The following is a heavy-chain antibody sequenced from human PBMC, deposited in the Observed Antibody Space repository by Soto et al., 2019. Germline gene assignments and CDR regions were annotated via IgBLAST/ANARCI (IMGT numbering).Heavy chain of an antibody. V-gene: IGHV1-18*01. J-gene: IGHJ6*02. CDR2: ISLYSDGT. CDR3: ARLIPAGEFAVVPPSYYAMDF. CDR1: AYIISNYG. Sequence: APVEVTCKTPAYIISNYGIICLPPAPGEPLQLLGWISLYSDGTNYAQKFKGRVSMTTDTSTTTSYMELRSLRSDDTAVYYCARLIPAGEFAVVPPSYYAMDFWGRGTTVTVSS. D-gene: IGHD2-2*01.